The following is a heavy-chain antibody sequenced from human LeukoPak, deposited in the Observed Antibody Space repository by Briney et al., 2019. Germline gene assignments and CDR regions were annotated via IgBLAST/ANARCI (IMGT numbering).Heavy chain of an antibody. CDR1: GFIFSTYG. V-gene: IGHV3-30*03. Sequence: GGSLRLSCAASGFIFSTYGMHWVRQAPGKGLEWVAVMSYDGSSKYYADSVKGRFTISRDNAKKSLYLQMTSLTAEDTAVYYCARDRGAYCGGDCYLGFDYWGRGTLVTVSS. D-gene: IGHD2-21*02. CDR2: MSYDGSSK. CDR3: ARDRGAYCGGDCYLGFDY. J-gene: IGHJ4*01.